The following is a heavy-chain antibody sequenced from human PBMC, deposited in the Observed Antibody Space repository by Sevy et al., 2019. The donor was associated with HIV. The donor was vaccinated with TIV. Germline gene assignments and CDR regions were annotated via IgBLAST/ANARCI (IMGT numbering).Heavy chain of an antibody. Sequence: SETLSLTCAVSDYSISSGYYWGWIRQPPGKGLEWLGSIHHSGSIYYKPSLKSRVTISVDTSKNQFSLKLHSVTAADTAVYYCARGGSIVTARDYFDHWGQGVLVTVSS. CDR1: DYSISSGYY. D-gene: IGHD1-26*01. J-gene: IGHJ4*02. CDR3: ARGGSIVTARDYFDH. CDR2: IHHSGSI. V-gene: IGHV4-38-2*01.